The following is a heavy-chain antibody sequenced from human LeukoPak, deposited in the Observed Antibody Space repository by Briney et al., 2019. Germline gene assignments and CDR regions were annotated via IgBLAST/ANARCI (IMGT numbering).Heavy chain of an antibody. D-gene: IGHD6-13*01. CDR3: AKDGVDSSSWYYFDY. Sequence: GRSLRLSCAASGFTFSSYGMHWVRQAPGKGVEWVAVISYDGSNKYYADSVKGRFTISRDNSKNTLYLQMNSLRAEDTAVYYCAKDGVDSSSWYYFDYWGQGTLVTVSS. CDR2: ISYDGSNK. V-gene: IGHV3-30*18. CDR1: GFTFSSYG. J-gene: IGHJ4*02.